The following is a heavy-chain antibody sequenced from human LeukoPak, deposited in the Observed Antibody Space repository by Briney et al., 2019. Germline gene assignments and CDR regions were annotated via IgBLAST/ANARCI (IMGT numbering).Heavy chain of an antibody. Sequence: ASVKVSCKASGYTFTNFYMHWVRQAPGQGLEWMGVIDPSAGSTTYAQKFQGRVTMTTDTSTSTAYMELRSLRSDDTAVYYCARVDYYYGSGSYYAPGYFDYWGQGTLVTVSS. J-gene: IGHJ4*02. CDR2: IDPSAGST. D-gene: IGHD3-10*01. V-gene: IGHV1-46*01. CDR1: GYTFTNFY. CDR3: ARVDYYYGSGSYYAPGYFDY.